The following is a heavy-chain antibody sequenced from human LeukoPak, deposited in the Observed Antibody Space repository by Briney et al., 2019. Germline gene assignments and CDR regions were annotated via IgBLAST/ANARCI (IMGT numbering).Heavy chain of an antibody. D-gene: IGHD3-22*01. V-gene: IGHV1-2*02. CDR3: ARVQSHAMSVIVAQWGSIMGYYFDY. Sequence: ASVKVSCKASGYTFTGYYMHWVRQAPGQGLEWMGWINPNSGGTNYAQKLQGRVTMTTDTSTSTAYMELRSLRSDDTAVYYCARVQSHAMSVIVAQWGSIMGYYFDYWGQGTLVTVPS. CDR2: INPNSGGT. CDR1: GYTFTGYY. J-gene: IGHJ4*02.